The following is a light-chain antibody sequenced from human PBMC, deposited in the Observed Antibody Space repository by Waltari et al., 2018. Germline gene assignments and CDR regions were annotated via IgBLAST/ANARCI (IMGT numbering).Light chain of an antibody. CDR1: QSVTRA. Sequence: EAALTQSPGTLSLSPGERATLSCRTSQSVTRALAWYQPKPGQAPRLLIYGASNRATGIPDRFSGSGSGTDFSLTSSSLEPEDFAVYYCQHYLRLPVTFGQGTKVEVK. J-gene: IGKJ1*01. CDR3: QHYLRLPVT. V-gene: IGKV3-20*01. CDR2: GAS.